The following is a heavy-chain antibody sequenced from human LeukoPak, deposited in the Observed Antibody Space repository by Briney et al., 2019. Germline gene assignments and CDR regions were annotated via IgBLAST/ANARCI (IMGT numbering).Heavy chain of an antibody. CDR3: LQWFPESAMDA. CDR2: INHSGGT. D-gene: IGHD3-10*01. CDR1: GGSFSVYY. J-gene: IGHJ6*02. V-gene: IGHV4-34*01. Sequence: PSETLSLTCAVYGGSFSVYYWGWIRQAPGKGLEWIGEINHSGGTNHNPSLESRVIISVDTSRKQFNLRLNSVTAADTAVYYCLQWFPESAMDAWGQGTTVTVSS.